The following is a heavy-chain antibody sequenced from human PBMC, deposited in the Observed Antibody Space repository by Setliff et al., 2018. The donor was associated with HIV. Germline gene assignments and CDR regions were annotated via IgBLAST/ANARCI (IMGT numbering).Heavy chain of an antibody. J-gene: IGHJ6*02. V-gene: IGHV1-8*02. CDR1: GYTFSSHD. CDR2: MNPKSGNS. D-gene: IGHD6-13*01. Sequence: ASVKVSCKASGYTFSSHDINRVRQATGQGLEWMGWMNPKSGNSGYAQKFQGRVTMTRNTSISTAYMELRSLTSEDTAVYYCARFLPGYSSSWYFGYSYYGMDVWGQGTTVTVSS. CDR3: ARFLPGYSSSWYFGYSYYGMDV.